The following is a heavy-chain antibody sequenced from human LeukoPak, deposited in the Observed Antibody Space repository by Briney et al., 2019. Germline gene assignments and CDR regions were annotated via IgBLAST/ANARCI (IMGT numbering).Heavy chain of an antibody. V-gene: IGHV3-48*03. J-gene: IGHJ6*04. Sequence: LSGGSLRLSCAASGFTFSGYEMNWVRQAPGKGLEWVSYISSSGSTIYYADSVKGRFTISRDNAKNSLYLQMNSLGAEDTAVYYCAELGITMIGGVWGKGTTVTISS. CDR3: AELGITMIGGV. D-gene: IGHD3-10*02. CDR2: ISSSGSTI. CDR1: GFTFSGYE.